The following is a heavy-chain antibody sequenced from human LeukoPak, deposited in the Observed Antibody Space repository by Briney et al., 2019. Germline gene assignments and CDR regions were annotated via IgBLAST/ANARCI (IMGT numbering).Heavy chain of an antibody. CDR2: ISQDGTSK. CDR1: GFTFNNYV. CDR3: GRDPDRLLIFGLDV. D-gene: IGHD3-3*01. Sequence: GGSLRLSCAASGFTFNNYVIHWVRQTPGKGLEWMAVISQDGTSKNYADSVKGRFTISRDNPKDTVYMQMNSLRPEDSAVYFCGRDPDRLLIFGLDVWGQGTTVIVSS. V-gene: IGHV3-30-3*01. J-gene: IGHJ6*02.